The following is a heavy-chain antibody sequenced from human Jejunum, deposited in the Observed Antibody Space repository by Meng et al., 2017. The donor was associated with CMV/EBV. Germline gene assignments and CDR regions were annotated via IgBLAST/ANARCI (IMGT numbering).Heavy chain of an antibody. J-gene: IGHJ4*02. D-gene: IGHD3-16*01. Sequence: EGHVVESGGSVVQPVGSLRFSCAASGFIFRTYWMQWVRQAPGKGLVWVSRINSAGSITTYADSVKGRFTISRDNAKDTLYLQMNGLRADDTAIYFCARGMGDYWGQGSLVTASS. V-gene: IGHV3-74*03. CDR3: ARGMGDY. CDR2: INSAGSIT. CDR1: GFIFRTYW.